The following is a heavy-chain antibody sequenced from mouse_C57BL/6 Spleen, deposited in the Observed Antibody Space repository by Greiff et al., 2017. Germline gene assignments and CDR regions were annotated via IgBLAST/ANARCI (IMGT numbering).Heavy chain of an antibody. Sequence: QVQLQQSGPGILQSSQTLSLTCSFSGFSLSTSGMGVSWIRQPSGKGLEWLAHIYWDDDKRYNPSLKSRLTISKDTSRNQVFLKITSVDTADTATYYCARLRSYYFDYWGQGTTLTVSS. D-gene: IGHD2-12*01. J-gene: IGHJ2*01. CDR3: ARLRSYYFDY. CDR1: GFSLSTSGMG. V-gene: IGHV8-12*01. CDR2: IYWDDDK.